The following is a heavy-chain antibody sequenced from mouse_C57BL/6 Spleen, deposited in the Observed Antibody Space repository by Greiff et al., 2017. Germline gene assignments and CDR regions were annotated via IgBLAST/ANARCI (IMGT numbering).Heavy chain of an antibody. V-gene: IGHV1-15*01. Sequence: QVQLKQSGAELVRPGASVTLSCKASGYTFTDYEMHWVKQTPVHGLEWIGAIDPETGGTAYNQKFKGKAILTADKSSSTAFMELRSLTSEDSAVYYCTGGGGGFAYWGQGTLVTVSA. J-gene: IGHJ3*01. CDR3: TGGGGGFAY. CDR2: IDPETGGT. CDR1: GYTFTDYE.